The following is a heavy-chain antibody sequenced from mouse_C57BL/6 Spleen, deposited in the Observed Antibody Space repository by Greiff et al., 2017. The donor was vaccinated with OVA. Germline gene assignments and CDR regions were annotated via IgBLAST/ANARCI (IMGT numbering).Heavy chain of an antibody. CDR1: GFTFSNYW. CDR2: ISLKSDDYAT. V-gene: IGHV6-3*01. Sequence: EVKLMESGGGLVQPGGSMRLSCVASGFTFSNYWMNWVRQSPETGLEWVAQISLKSDDYATHYAESVKGRFIISRDDSNSSVYLQRNDLRAEDTGIYYCTGGTSNHYYAMDCWGQRASVTVSS. J-gene: IGHJ4*01. D-gene: IGHD3-3*01. CDR3: TGGTSNHYYAMDC.